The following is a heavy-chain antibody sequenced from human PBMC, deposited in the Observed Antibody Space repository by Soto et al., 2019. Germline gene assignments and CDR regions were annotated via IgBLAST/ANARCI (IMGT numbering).Heavy chain of an antibody. CDR2: IIPIFGTA. J-gene: IGHJ5*02. CDR3: AFGIAVAGTSGSWFYP. V-gene: IGHV1-69*01. CDR1: GGTFSSYA. D-gene: IGHD6-19*01. Sequence: QVQLVQSGAEVKKPGSSVKVSCKASGGTFSSYAISWVRQAPGQGLEWMGGIIPIFGTANYAQKFQGRVTITAAESTSTAYMVLISLRSEDTDVYYCAFGIAVAGTSGSWFYPWGQGTLVTVSS.